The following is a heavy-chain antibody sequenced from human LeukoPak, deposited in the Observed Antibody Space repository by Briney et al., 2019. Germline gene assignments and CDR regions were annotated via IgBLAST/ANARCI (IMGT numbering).Heavy chain of an antibody. J-gene: IGHJ4*02. V-gene: IGHV3-74*01. CDR3: ASFGQQWLESY. D-gene: IGHD6-19*01. CDR1: GFAPSNDW. Sequence: GGSLRLSCASSGFAPSNDWMHWVRQAPGKGLEWVSRISTDGSMTGYTDSVKGRFTIYRDNAKRILYPEMNNLRVEDTAVYYCASFGQQWLESYWGQGTLVTVSS. CDR2: ISTDGSMT.